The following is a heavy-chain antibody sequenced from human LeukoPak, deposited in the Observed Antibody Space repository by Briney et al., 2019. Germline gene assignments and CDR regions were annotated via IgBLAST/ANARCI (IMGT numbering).Heavy chain of an antibody. Sequence: GGSLRLSCAASDFIGSSNYMSWVRQAPGKGLEWVSVIYSGGSTYYADSVKGRFTVSRDDSENTLYLQMNSLRAEDTAVYYCAKETLRFGELVQDFAWGQGTLVTVSS. CDR3: AKETLRFGELVQDFA. D-gene: IGHD3-10*01. CDR1: DFIGSSNY. J-gene: IGHJ5*02. V-gene: IGHV3-53*01. CDR2: IYSGGST.